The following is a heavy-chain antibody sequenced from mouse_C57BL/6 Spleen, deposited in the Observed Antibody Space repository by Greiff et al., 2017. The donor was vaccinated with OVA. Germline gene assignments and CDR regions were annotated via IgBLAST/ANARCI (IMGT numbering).Heavy chain of an antibody. J-gene: IGHJ1*03. CDR2: ISYDGSN. V-gene: IGHV3-6*01. D-gene: IGHD4-1*01. CDR1: GYSITSGYY. CDR3: ARNWDGDWYFDV. Sequence: EESGPGLVKPSQSLSLTCSVTGYSITSGYYWNWIRQFPGNKLEWMGYISYDGSNNYNPSLKNRISITRDTSKNQFFLKLNSVTTEDTATYYCARNWDGDWYFDVWGTGTTVTVSS.